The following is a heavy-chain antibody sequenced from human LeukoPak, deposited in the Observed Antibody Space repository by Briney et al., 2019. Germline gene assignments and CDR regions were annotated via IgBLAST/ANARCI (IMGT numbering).Heavy chain of an antibody. V-gene: IGHV4-31*03. CDR1: GGSISSGGYY. CDR2: IYYSGST. CDR3: ARVLLGPTADYGDNWFDP. Sequence: PSETLSLTCTVSGGSISSGGYYWSWIRQHPGKGLEWIGYIYYSGSTYYNPSLKSRVTISVDTSKNQFSLKLSSVTAADTAVYYCARVLLGPTADYGDNWFDPWGQGTLVTVSS. D-gene: IGHD4-17*01. J-gene: IGHJ5*02.